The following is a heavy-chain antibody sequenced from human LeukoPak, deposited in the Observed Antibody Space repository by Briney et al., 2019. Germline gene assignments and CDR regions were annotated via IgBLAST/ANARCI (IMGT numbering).Heavy chain of an antibody. V-gene: IGHV3-53*01. Sequence: GGSLRLSCAASGFTVSLYYMTWVRQAPGKGLEWVSVIYSGGPTYYADSVKGRFTISRDNAKNSLYLQMSNLRAEDTAVYFCARGGGLDVWGQGATVTVSS. D-gene: IGHD3-16*01. CDR3: ARGGGLDV. CDR2: IYSGGPT. J-gene: IGHJ6*02. CDR1: GFTVSLYY.